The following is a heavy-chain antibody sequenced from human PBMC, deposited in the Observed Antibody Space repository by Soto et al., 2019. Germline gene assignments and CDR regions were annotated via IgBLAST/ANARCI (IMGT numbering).Heavy chain of an antibody. CDR2: IIPIFGTA. CDR3: ASWGMVRDPPGMDV. V-gene: IGHV1-69*13. CDR1: GGTFSSYA. D-gene: IGHD3-10*01. Sequence: SVKVSCKASGGTFSSYAISWVRQAPGQGLEWMGGIIPIFGTANYAQKFQGRVTITADESTSTAYMELSSLRSEDTAVYYCASWGMVRDPPGMDVWGQGTTVTVSS. J-gene: IGHJ6*02.